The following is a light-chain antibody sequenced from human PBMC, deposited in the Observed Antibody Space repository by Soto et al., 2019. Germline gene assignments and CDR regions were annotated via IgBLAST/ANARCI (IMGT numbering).Light chain of an antibody. V-gene: IGKV2-30*01. CDR2: KVS. Sequence: DDVMTQSPLSLPVTLGQPASISCRSSQSLVYSDGNTYLNWLQQRPGQSPMRQIYKVSNRDSGVKERFSCSGAGTDFSLKIGRVEAEVIRVYYCMQVGGTFGQGTKVEIK. CDR3: MQVGGT. CDR1: QSLVYSDGNTY. J-gene: IGKJ1*01.